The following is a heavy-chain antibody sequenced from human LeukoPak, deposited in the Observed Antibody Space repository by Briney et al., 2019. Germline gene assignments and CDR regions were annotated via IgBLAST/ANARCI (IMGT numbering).Heavy chain of an antibody. CDR2: ISSSSNYI. J-gene: IGHJ4*02. Sequence: GGSLRLSCAASGFTFSSYTMNWVRQAPGKGLEWVSSISSSSNYIYYADSVKGRFTISRDNAKNSLYLQMNSLRAEDTAVYYCAKMAPYSSCWYVDYWGQGTLVTVSS. D-gene: IGHD6-19*01. CDR1: GFTFSSYT. CDR3: AKMAPYSSCWYVDY. V-gene: IGHV3-21*04.